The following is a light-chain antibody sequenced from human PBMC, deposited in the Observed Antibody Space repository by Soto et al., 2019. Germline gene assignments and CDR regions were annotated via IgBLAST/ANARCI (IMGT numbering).Light chain of an antibody. CDR3: QQGYNTPYT. Sequence: DIQMTQSPSSVSASVGARVTITCQASHEISTYLNWYQQKPGKAPRLLIYSTSNLQSGVPSRFSGNESGSVFTLTISSLQPEDFATYHCQQGYNTPYTFGQGTKLEI. CDR2: STS. J-gene: IGKJ2*01. V-gene: IGKV1-39*01. CDR1: HEISTY.